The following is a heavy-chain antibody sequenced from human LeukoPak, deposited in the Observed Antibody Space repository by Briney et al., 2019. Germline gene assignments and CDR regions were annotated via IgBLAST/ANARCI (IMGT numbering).Heavy chain of an antibody. D-gene: IGHD1-26*01. V-gene: IGHV3-30-3*01. CDR3: ARNLEWELQEDYYGMDV. CDR2: ISYDGSNK. CDR1: GFTFSSYA. Sequence: SGGSLRLSCAASGFTFSSYAMHWVRQAPGKGLEWVAVISYDGSNKYYADSVKGRFTISRDNSKNTLYLQMNSLRAGDTAVYYCARNLEWELQEDYYGMDVWGQGTTVTVSS. J-gene: IGHJ6*02.